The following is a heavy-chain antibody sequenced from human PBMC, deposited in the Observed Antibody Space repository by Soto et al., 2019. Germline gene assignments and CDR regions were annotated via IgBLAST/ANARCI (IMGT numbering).Heavy chain of an antibody. J-gene: IGHJ6*02. CDR3: ARDLWGYCGTDCYPLDV. V-gene: IGHV4-59*01. CDR2: MYNTGCT. Sequence: QVQLQESGPGLVKPSETLSLTCTVSGGTISRYYWSWIRQPPGKGLEWIGYMYNTGCTVYNPSFTCRVTISVDTSKNQFSLKLNSVTAADTAVYYCARDLWGYCGTDCYPLDVWGQGTTVTVSS. D-gene: IGHD2-21*02. CDR1: GGTISRYY.